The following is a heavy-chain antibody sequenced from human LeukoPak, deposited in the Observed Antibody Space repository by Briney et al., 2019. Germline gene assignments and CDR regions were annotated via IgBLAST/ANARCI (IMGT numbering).Heavy chain of an antibody. D-gene: IGHD3-3*01. V-gene: IGHV3-30*02. CDR3: AKENDFWSGPEG. CDR2: IQFDGSNK. J-gene: IGHJ4*02. Sequence: GGSLRLSCVTSGFIFSNYGMHWVRQAPGKGLEWLTFIQFDGSNKLYADSVKGRFTVSRDTSKNTVYLKMTSLRVEATAVYYCAKENDFWSGPEGWGQGTLVTVSS. CDR1: GFIFSNYG.